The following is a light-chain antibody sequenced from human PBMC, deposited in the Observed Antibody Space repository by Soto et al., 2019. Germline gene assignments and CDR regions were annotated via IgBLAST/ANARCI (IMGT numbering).Light chain of an antibody. CDR1: QSVSSS. J-gene: IGKJ2*01. CDR2: DAS. V-gene: IGKV3-11*01. CDR3: QQRSNWPRT. Sequence: EIVLTQSPATLSLSPGERATLSCRASQSVSSSLGCYQQIPVQAPRLLIYDASNSATGIPARFSGSGSGTDFALTISSLEPEVIAVYYGQQRSNWPRTFGQGTKLESK.